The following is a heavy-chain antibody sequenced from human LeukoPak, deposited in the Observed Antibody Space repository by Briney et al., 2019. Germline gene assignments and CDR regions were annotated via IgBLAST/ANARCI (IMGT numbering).Heavy chain of an antibody. CDR1: GFIFSSYA. J-gene: IGHJ4*02. D-gene: IGHD2/OR15-2a*01. CDR2: ISYDGSND. Sequence: ESGGGVVQPGGSLRLSCAASGFIFSSYAMHWVRQAPGKGLEWVAVISYDGSNDNYADSVKGRFTSSRDNSKNTLYLQMNSLRVEDTAVYYCIVVIVAPFDYWGQGTLVTVSS. CDR3: IVVIVAPFDY. V-gene: IGHV3-30-3*01.